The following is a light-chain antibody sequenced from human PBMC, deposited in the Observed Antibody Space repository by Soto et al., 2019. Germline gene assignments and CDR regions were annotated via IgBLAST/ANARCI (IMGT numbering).Light chain of an antibody. CDR3: QQYGSSPRT. V-gene: IGKV3-20*01. CDR2: GAS. Sequence: ETVMTQSPATLSVSPGERATLSCRASQSVSSNLAWYQQKPGQAPRLLIYGASSRATGIPDRFSGSGSGTGFTLTISRLEPEDFAVYYCQQYGSSPRTFGQGTKVDIK. J-gene: IGKJ1*01. CDR1: QSVSSN.